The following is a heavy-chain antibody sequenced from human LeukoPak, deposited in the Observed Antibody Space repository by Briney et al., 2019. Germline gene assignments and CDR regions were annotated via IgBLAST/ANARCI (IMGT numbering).Heavy chain of an antibody. CDR1: GFDFNKYW. J-gene: IGHJ4*02. CDR2: IKHDDTEI. CDR3: ARGGYYNFWTGLVDY. Sequence: GGSLRLSCAASGFDFNKYWMNWVRQAPGKGLEWVANIKHDDTEINYVDSVRGRFTVSRDNAENSLYLQLNSLRHEDAAVYFCARGGYYNFWTGLVDYWGLGTRVTVSS. D-gene: IGHD3/OR15-3a*01. V-gene: IGHV3-7*01.